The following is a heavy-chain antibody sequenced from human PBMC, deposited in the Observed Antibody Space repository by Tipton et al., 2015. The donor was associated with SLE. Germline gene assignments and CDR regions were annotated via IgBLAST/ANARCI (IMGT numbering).Heavy chain of an antibody. CDR2: VNHSGGT. D-gene: IGHD3-22*01. V-gene: IGHV4-34*01. J-gene: IGHJ6*03. CDR1: GGSFSDYY. Sequence: TLSLTCAVYGGSFSDYYWSWIRQPPGKGLEWIGEVNHSGGTNYNPSLKSRVTISVDTSKNQFSLKLSSVTAADTAVYYCARGVVVITRYYYYMDVWGKGTTVTVSS. CDR3: ARGVVVITRYYYYMDV.